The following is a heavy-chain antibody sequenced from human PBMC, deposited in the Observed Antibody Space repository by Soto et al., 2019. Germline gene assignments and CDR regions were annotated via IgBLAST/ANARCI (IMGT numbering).Heavy chain of an antibody. Sequence: GGSLRLSCAASGFTFSGYAMHWVRQAPGKGLEWVAVISYDGSNKYYADSVKGRFTISRDNSKNTLYLQMNSLRAEDTAVYYCARDANYYDSSGYSGHYWGQGTLVTVSS. CDR3: ARDANYYDSSGYSGHY. D-gene: IGHD3-22*01. CDR2: ISYDGSNK. V-gene: IGHV3-30-3*01. CDR1: GFTFSGYA. J-gene: IGHJ4*02.